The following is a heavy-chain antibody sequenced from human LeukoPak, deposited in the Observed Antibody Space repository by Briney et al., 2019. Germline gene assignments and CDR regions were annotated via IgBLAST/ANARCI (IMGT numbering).Heavy chain of an antibody. CDR2: IKQDGGEK. Sequence: GGSLRLSCAASGFTFSSYWMSWVRQAPGKGLEWVANIKQDGGEKYYVDSVKGRFTISRDNAKNSLYLQMNSLRAEDTAVYYCARVFTIFGVVIRLLDYWGQGTLVTVSS. CDR3: ARVFTIFGVVIRLLDY. CDR1: GFTFSSYW. V-gene: IGHV3-7*01. J-gene: IGHJ4*02. D-gene: IGHD3-3*01.